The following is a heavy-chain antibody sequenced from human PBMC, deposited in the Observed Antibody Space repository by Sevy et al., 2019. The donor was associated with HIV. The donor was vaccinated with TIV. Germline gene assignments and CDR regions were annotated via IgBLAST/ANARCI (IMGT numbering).Heavy chain of an antibody. Sequence: GGSLRLSCAASGFTVSSDYMSWFHQAPGKELKWVSLIYSDGSTHYADSVKGRFTISRDSSKNTLYLQMNSLRAEDTAVYYCAIRSPDSSGYYYVYWGQGTLVTVSS. CDR2: IYSDGST. CDR1: GFTVSSDY. D-gene: IGHD3-22*01. J-gene: IGHJ4*02. CDR3: AIRSPDSSGYYYVY. V-gene: IGHV3-53*01.